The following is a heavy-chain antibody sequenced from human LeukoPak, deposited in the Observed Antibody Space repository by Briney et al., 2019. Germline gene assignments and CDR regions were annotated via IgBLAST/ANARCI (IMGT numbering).Heavy chain of an antibody. CDR2: INHSGST. V-gene: IGHV4-34*01. CDR1: SGSFSGYY. CDR3: ARLGVQLWTRGWFDP. Sequence: SETLSLTCAVYSGSFSGYYWSWIRQPPGKGLEWIGEINHSGSTNYNPSLKSRVTISVDTSKNQFSLKLSSVTAADTAVYYCARLGVQLWTRGWFDPWGQGTLVTVSS. D-gene: IGHD5-18*01. J-gene: IGHJ5*02.